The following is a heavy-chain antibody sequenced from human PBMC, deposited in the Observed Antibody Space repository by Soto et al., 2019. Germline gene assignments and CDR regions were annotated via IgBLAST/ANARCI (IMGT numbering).Heavy chain of an antibody. D-gene: IGHD3-10*01. CDR1: GYTFTSYD. V-gene: IGHV1-8*01. J-gene: IGHJ6*02. CDR3: ARGGYYYGSGSYVRGPYGMDV. Sequence: EASVKVSCKASGYTFTSYDINWVRQATGQGLEWMGWMNPNSGNTGYAQKFQGRVTMTRNTSISTAYMELSSLRSEDTAVYYCARGGYYYGSGSYVRGPYGMDVWGQGTTVTVSS. CDR2: MNPNSGNT.